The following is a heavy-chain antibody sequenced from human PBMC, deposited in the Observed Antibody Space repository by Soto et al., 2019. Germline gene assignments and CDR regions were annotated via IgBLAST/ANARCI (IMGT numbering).Heavy chain of an antibody. J-gene: IGHJ4*02. CDR2: IYYSGST. V-gene: IGHV4-39*01. D-gene: IGHD1-26*01. CDR3: ARRGGLGATTFDY. Sequence: SETLSLTCTVSGGSISSNNYYWDWIRQPPGKGLEWIGSIYYSGSTYYNPSLKSRVTISVDTSKNQFSLKLSSVTAADTAVYYCARRGGLGATTFDYWGQGTLVTVSS. CDR1: GGSISSNNYY.